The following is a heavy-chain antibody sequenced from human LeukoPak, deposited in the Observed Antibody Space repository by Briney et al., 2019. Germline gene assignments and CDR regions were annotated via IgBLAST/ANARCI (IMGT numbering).Heavy chain of an antibody. Sequence: SETLSLTCTVSGGSISSSSYYWGWIRQPSGKGLEWIGSIYYSGSTYYNPSLKSRVTISVDTSKNQFSLKLSSVTAADTAVYYCARHEGGTCSGGSCYALDRTDNWFDPWGQGTLVTVSS. J-gene: IGHJ5*02. CDR1: GGSISSSSYY. V-gene: IGHV4-39*01. CDR3: ARHEGGTCSGGSCYALDRTDNWFDP. CDR2: IYYSGST. D-gene: IGHD2-15*01.